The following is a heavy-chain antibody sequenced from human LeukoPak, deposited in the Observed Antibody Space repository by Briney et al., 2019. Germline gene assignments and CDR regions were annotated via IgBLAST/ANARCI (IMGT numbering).Heavy chain of an antibody. CDR1: GGSISSYY. V-gene: IGHV4-59*12. J-gene: IGHJ4*02. CDR3: TIGGASGSLAH. Sequence: SETLSLTCTVSGGSISSYYWSWIRQPPGKGLEWIGYIYYSGSTNYNPSLKSRASVSVDTSKNQFYLSLRYVTAADTAVYYCTIGGASGSLAHWGPGTLVTVSS. D-gene: IGHD6-13*01. CDR2: IYYSGST.